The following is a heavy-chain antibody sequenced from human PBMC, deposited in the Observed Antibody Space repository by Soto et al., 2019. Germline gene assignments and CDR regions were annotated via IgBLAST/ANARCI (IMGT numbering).Heavy chain of an antibody. J-gene: IGHJ4*02. V-gene: IGHV1-18*01. Sequence: QVQLVQSGGEMREPGASVKVSCKASGYSFLYYAISWVRQAPGQGLEWLGWISPYNANTKYGERVQGRVTITTDTATSTAYLELRSLTSDDTAVYYCAVRGSDTSKGLLGWGQGTLVTVSS. CDR3: AVRGSDTSKGLLG. CDR1: GYSFLYYA. CDR2: ISPYNANT. D-gene: IGHD6-19*01.